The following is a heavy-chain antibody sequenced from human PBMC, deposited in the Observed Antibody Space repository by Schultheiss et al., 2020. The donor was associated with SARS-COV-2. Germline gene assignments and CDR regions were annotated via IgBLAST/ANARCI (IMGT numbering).Heavy chain of an antibody. CDR3: VSGYCSSTSCQDY. J-gene: IGHJ4*02. Sequence: GGSLRLSCAASGFTFSSYAMSWVRQAPGKGLEWVSYISSSGSTIYYADSVKGRFTISRDNSKNTLYLQMSSLRAEDTAVYYCVSGYCSSTSCQDYWGQGTLVTVSS. V-gene: IGHV3-23*01. CDR2: ISSSGSTI. D-gene: IGHD2-2*01. CDR1: GFTFSSYA.